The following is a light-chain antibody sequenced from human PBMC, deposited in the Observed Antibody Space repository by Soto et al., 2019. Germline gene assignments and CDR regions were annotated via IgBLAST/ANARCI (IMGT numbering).Light chain of an antibody. CDR3: QQYNSYWT. V-gene: IGKV1-5*03. CDR2: KTS. CDR1: QSISSW. Sequence: DIQMTQSPSTLSASVGDRVTSTCRASQSISSWLAWYQQKPGKAPKLLIYKTSSLDSGVSSRFSGSGSGTEITLTISSVQPDDFASYYYQQYNSYWTFGQGTKVEIK. J-gene: IGKJ1*01.